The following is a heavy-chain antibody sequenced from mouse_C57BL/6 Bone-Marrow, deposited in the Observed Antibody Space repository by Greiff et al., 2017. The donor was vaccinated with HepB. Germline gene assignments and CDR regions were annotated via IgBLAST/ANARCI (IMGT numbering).Heavy chain of an antibody. V-gene: IGHV1-26*01. Sequence: VQLQQSGPELVKPGASVKISCKASGYTFTDYYMNWVKQSHGKSLEWIGDINPNNGGTSYNQKFKGKATLTVDKSSSTAYMELRSLTSEDSAVYYCAREYGSPDYWGQGTTLTVSS. CDR3: AREYGSPDY. CDR1: GYTFTDYY. J-gene: IGHJ2*01. D-gene: IGHD1-1*01. CDR2: INPNNGGT.